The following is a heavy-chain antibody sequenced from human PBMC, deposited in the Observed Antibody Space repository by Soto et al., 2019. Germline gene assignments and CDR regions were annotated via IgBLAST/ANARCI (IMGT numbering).Heavy chain of an antibody. CDR1: GGTFSSYT. J-gene: IGHJ6*02. Sequence: QVQLVQSGAEVKKPGSSVKVSCKASGGTFSSYTISWVRQAPGQGLEWMGRNIPILGIANYAQKFQGRVTITAHKTTSTAYMELSSLRSDDTAVYYYARDHRLEPSYYYYGMDVWGQGTTVTVSS. V-gene: IGHV1-69*08. CDR3: ARDHRLEPSYYYYGMDV. D-gene: IGHD1-1*01. CDR2: NIPILGIA.